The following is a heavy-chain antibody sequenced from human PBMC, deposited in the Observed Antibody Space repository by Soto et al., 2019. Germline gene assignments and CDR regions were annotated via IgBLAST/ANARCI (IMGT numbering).Heavy chain of an antibody. CDR2: IIPILGIA. J-gene: IGHJ4*02. V-gene: IGHV1-69*02. CDR3: ASANIHTEVDY. CDR1: GGTFSSYT. Sequence: QVQLVQSGAEVKKPGSSVKVSCKASGGTFSSYTISWVRQAPGQGLEWMGRIIPILGIANYAQKFRGRVTITADKSTSTAYMELSSLRSEDTAVYYCASANIHTEVDYWGQGTLVTVSS.